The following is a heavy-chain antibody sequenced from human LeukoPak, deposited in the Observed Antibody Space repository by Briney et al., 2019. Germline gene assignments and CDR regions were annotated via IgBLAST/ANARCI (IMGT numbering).Heavy chain of an antibody. V-gene: IGHV1-69*13. J-gene: IGHJ6*02. Sequence: GASVKFSCKASGGTFSSYAISWVGQAPGQGLDWMGGIIPIFGTANYAQKFQGRVTITADESTSTAYMELSSLRSEDTAVYYCARDLEQLVHYYYYGMDVWGQGTTVTVSS. CDR2: IIPIFGTA. CDR3: ARDLEQLVHYYYYGMDV. CDR1: GGTFSSYA. D-gene: IGHD6-6*01.